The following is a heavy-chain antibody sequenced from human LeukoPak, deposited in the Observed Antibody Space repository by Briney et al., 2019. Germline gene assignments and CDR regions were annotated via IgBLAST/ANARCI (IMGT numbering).Heavy chain of an antibody. CDR2: IIPILGIA. CDR3: AREPTIAAADTDAFDI. J-gene: IGHJ3*02. V-gene: IGHV1-69*04. D-gene: IGHD6-13*01. CDR1: GGTFSSYA. Sequence: SVKVSCKASGGTFSSYAISWVRQAPGQGLEWMGRIIPILGIANYAQKFQGRVTITADKSTSTAYMELSSLRSEDTAVYYCAREPTIAAADTDAFDIWGQGTMVTVSS.